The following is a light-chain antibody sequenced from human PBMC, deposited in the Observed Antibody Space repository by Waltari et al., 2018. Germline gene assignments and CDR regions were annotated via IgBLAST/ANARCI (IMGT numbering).Light chain of an antibody. CDR1: QSVSSY. CDR2: DAS. CDR3: QQRSNLLT. Sequence: EMGLTQSPATLSLSPGERATLSCRARQSVSSYLAWYQQKPGQAPRLLIYDASNRATGIPARFSGSGSGTDFTLTISSLEPEAFAVYYCQQRSNLLTFGGGTKVEIK. V-gene: IGKV3-11*01. J-gene: IGKJ4*01.